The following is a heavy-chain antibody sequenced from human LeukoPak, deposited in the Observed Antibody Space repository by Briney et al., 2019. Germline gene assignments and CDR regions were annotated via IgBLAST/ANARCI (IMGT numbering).Heavy chain of an antibody. J-gene: IGHJ4*02. V-gene: IGHV1-69*05. CDR2: IIPIFGTA. CDR3: ASSSNWNYIMAY. Sequence: ASVKVSCKASGGTFSSDAISWARQAPGQGLEWMGGIIPIFGTANYAQKFQGRVTITTDESTSTAYMELSSLRSEDTAVYYCASSSNWNYIMAYWGQGTLVTVSS. D-gene: IGHD1-7*01. CDR1: GGTFSSDA.